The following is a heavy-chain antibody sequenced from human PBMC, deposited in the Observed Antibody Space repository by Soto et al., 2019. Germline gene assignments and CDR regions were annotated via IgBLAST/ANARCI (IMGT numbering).Heavy chain of an antibody. J-gene: IGHJ1*01. Sequence: QVQLQESGPGLVKPSETLSLTCSVSAGSVSRSSHYWNWIRQTPGKGLEWIGYIDYSGSPTYNPSLKSRVTGSVDSPTTQFSLKLSSVTAADTVVYYCARGGTSSRRAVAGYFQYWGQGTQVTVSS. CDR3: ARGGTSSRRAVAGYFQY. CDR1: AGSVSRSSHY. CDR2: IDYSGSP. D-gene: IGHD1-7*01. V-gene: IGHV4-61*01.